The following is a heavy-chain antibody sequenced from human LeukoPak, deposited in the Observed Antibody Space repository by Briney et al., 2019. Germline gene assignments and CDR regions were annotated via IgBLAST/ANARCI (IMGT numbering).Heavy chain of an antibody. CDR1: GGTFSSYA. CDR3: ARVGNYDILTGYYTFDY. CDR2: IIPIFGTA. D-gene: IGHD3-9*01. V-gene: IGHV1-69*06. Sequence: SVKVSCKASGGTFSSYAISWVRQAPGQGLEWMGGIIPIFGTANYAQKFQGRVTITADKSTSTAYMELSSLRSEDTAVCYCARVGNYDILTGYYTFDYWGQGTLVTVSS. J-gene: IGHJ4*02.